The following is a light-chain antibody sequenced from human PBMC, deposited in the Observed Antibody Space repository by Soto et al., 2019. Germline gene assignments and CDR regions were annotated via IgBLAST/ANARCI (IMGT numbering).Light chain of an antibody. V-gene: IGKV3-15*01. CDR3: QQYNDWWT. J-gene: IGKJ1*01. CDR1: QSISTN. Sequence: EIVMTQSPATLSVSPGERATLSCRASQSISTNLARHHQKPGQAPRLVIYGASIRATGIPARFSGSESGTEFTLTINSLQSEDFAVYYCQQYNDWWTFGQGTKVEIK. CDR2: GAS.